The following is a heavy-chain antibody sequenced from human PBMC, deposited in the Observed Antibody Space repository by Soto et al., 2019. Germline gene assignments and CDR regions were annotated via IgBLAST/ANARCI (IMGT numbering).Heavy chain of an antibody. CDR3: AKALLFGESSHYFDY. Sequence: EVQLLESGGGLVQVGGSLRLSCVGSGVGFDSYAMSWVRQAPGQGLEWVSGIVSSGGAIVYADSVRGRFTISRDNSRNALYLHMNCLRAGDTAVYYCAKALLFGESSHYFDYGGQGPLVTVSS. CDR2: IVSSGGAI. D-gene: IGHD3-10*02. J-gene: IGHJ4*02. CDR1: GVGFDSYA. V-gene: IGHV3-23*01.